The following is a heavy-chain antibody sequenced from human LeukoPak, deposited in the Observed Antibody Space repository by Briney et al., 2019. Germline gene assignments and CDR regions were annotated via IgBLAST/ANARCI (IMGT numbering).Heavy chain of an antibody. D-gene: IGHD3-22*01. V-gene: IGHV3-21*01. CDR2: ISSSSSYI. J-gene: IGHJ4*02. CDR3: ATDGGYYYDSSGYEFDY. CDR1: GFTFSTYA. Sequence: GGSLRLSCAASGFTFSTYAMTWVRQAPGKGLEWVSSISSSSSYIYYADSVKGRFTISRDNAKNSLYLQMNSLRAEDTAVYYCATDGGYYYDSSGYEFDYWGQGTLVTVSS.